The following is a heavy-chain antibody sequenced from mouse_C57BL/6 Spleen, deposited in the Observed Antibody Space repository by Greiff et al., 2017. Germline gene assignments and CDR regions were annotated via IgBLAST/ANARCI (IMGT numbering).Heavy chain of an antibody. J-gene: IGHJ3*01. CDR2: ISSGSSTI. Sequence: EVMLVESGGGLVKPGGSLKLSCAASGFTFSDYGMHWVRQAPEKGLEWVAYISSGSSTIYYADTVKGRFTISRDNAKNTLFLQMTSLRSEDTAMYYCESPPHYYGRSYEFADWGQGTLVTVSA. D-gene: IGHD1-1*01. V-gene: IGHV5-17*01. CDR1: GFTFSDYG. CDR3: ESPPHYYGRSYEFAD.